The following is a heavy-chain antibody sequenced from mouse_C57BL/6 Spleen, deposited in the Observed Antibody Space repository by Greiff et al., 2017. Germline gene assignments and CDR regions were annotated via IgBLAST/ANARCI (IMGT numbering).Heavy chain of an antibody. CDR2: INPSTGGT. J-gene: IGHJ1*03. Sequence: VQLQQSGPELVKPGASVKISCKASGYSFTGYYMNWVKQSPEKSLEWIGEINPSTGGTTYNQKFKAKATLTVDKSSSTAYMQLKSLTSEDSAVYYCARYPNYSGSSYWYFDVWGTGTTVTVSS. CDR3: ARYPNYSGSSYWYFDV. D-gene: IGHD1-1*01. V-gene: IGHV1-42*01. CDR1: GYSFTGYY.